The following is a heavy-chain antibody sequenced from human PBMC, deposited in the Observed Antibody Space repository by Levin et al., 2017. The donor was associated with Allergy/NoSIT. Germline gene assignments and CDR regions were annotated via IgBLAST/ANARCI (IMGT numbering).Heavy chain of an antibody. CDR1: GGSISSSNNY. J-gene: IGHJ2*01. CDR3: ARRRGATGCWFFDL. V-gene: IGHV4-39*01. CDR2: ISYSGSA. D-gene: IGHD6-19*01. Sequence: SQTLSLTCSVSGGSISSSNNYWGWIRQPPGKRLEWIATISYSGSAYYNPSLKSRVSIYLDTSKNQFSLDVNSVTAADTAVYYCARRRGATGCWFFDLWGRGTLVTVSS.